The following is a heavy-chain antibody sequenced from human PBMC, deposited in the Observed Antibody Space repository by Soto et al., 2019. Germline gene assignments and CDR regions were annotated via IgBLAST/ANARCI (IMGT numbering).Heavy chain of an antibody. CDR1: GDSCTSYW. CDR3: ARLGCSSTSCSNYYYYGMDV. J-gene: IGHJ6*02. V-gene: IGHV5-51*01. D-gene: IGHD2-2*01. CDR2: IYPGDSDT. Sequence: PXESLKICFKGSGDSCTSYWIGWVRQIPGKGLEWMGIIYPGDSDTRYSSSFQGQVTISADKSISTAYLQWSSLKASDTAMYYCARLGCSSTSCSNYYYYGMDVWGQGTTVTVSS.